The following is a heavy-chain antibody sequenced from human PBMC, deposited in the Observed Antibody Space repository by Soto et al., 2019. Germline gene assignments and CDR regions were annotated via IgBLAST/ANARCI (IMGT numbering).Heavy chain of an antibody. CDR2: IYPGDSDT. CDR3: ARHGGYCSSTSCYSYYYYGMDV. Sequence: EVQLVQSGAEVKKPGESLKISCKGSGYSFTSYWIGWVRQMPGKGLEWMGIIYPGDSDTRYSPSFQGQVTISADKSISTAYLQWSSLKASDTAMYYCARHGGYCSSTSCYSYYYYGMDVWGQGTTVTVSS. CDR1: GYSFTSYW. D-gene: IGHD2-2*02. V-gene: IGHV5-51*01. J-gene: IGHJ6*02.